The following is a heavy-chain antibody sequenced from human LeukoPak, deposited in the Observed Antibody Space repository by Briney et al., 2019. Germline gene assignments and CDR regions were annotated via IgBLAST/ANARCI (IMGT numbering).Heavy chain of an antibody. CDR3: ASVPLFLYA. Sequence: PGGSLRLSCAASVFTFSSYSMNWVRQSPGKGLEWVSSISRSSSYIYYADSVKGRFTISRDNANNSLYLQMNSLRAEDTAVYYCASVPLFLYAWGQGTLVTVSS. CDR1: VFTFSSYS. J-gene: IGHJ4*02. D-gene: IGHD5/OR15-5a*01. CDR2: ISRSSSYI. V-gene: IGHV3-21*01.